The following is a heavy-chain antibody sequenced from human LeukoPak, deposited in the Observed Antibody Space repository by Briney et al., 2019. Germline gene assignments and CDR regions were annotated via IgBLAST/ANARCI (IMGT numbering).Heavy chain of an antibody. J-gene: IGHJ4*02. Sequence: GGSLRLSCAASGFTFSSYEMNWVRQAPGKGLEWVSSISRSATTIYYADSVKGRFTISRDNAKNSLYLQMNSLRAEDTAVYYCARDSLLAYYFDYWGQGTLVTVSS. CDR1: GFTFSSYE. V-gene: IGHV3-48*03. CDR2: ISRSATTI. CDR3: ARDSLLAYYFDY.